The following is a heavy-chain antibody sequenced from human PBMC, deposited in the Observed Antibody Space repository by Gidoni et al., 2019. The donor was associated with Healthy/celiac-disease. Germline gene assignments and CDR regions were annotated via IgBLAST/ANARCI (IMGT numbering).Heavy chain of an antibody. CDR3: AKDTMMTFGGVIAAHDY. V-gene: IGHV3-23*01. CDR1: GFSFSCSA. D-gene: IGHD3-16*01. CDR2: ISGSGGST. J-gene: IGHJ4*02. Sequence: EVQLLESGGGLVQPGGSLRLSCAASGFSFSCSAMSWVRPAPGKGLEWVAAISGSGGSTYYADSVKGRFTISRDNSKNTLYLQMNSLRAEDTAVYYCAKDTMMTFGGVIAAHDYWGQGTLVTVSS.